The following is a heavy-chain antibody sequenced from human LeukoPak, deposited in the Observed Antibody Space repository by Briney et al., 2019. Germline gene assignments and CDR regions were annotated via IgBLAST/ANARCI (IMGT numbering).Heavy chain of an antibody. V-gene: IGHV3-23*01. D-gene: IGHD4-23*01. CDR2: ISGSGGST. CDR3: AKDERPSTVVRPLGY. Sequence: GGSLRLSCAASGFSFSDYGINWVRQAPGKGLEWVSAISGSGGSTYYADSVKGRFTISRDNSKNTLYLQMNSLRAEDTAVYYCAKDERPSTVVRPLGYWGQGTLVTVSS. CDR1: GFSFSDYG. J-gene: IGHJ4*02.